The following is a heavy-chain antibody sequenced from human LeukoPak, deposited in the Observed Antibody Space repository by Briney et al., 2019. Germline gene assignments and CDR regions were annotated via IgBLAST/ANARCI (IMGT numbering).Heavy chain of an antibody. D-gene: IGHD4-23*01. CDR3: AREAYWGSSGKGFDS. Sequence: PGGSLRLSCAASGFPFTGYSMNWFGQAPGKGLEWISYISITSDKIYYADSVKGRFTISRDNAWNSLYLQMNSLRDEDTAVYSCAREAYWGSSGKGFDSWGQGTLVIVSS. CDR1: GFPFTGYS. CDR2: ISITSDKI. J-gene: IGHJ4*02. V-gene: IGHV3-48*02.